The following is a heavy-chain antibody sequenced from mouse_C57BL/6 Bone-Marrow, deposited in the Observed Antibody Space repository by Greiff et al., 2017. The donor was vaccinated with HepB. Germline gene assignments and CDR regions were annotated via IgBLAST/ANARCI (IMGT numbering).Heavy chain of an antibody. CDR1: GFNIKNTY. J-gene: IGHJ4*01. Sequence: EVKLQESVAELVRPGASVKLSCTASGFNIKNTYMHWVKQRPEQGLEWIGRIDPANGNTKYAPKFQGKATITADTSSNTAYLQLSSLTSEDTAIYYCASPLYSNYEAMDYWGQGTSVTVSS. D-gene: IGHD2-5*01. CDR2: IDPANGNT. CDR3: ASPLYSNYEAMDY. V-gene: IGHV14-3*01.